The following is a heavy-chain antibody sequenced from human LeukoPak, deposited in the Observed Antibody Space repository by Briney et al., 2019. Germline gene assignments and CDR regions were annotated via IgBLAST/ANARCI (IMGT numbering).Heavy chain of an antibody. CDR1: GFTFSSYA. D-gene: IGHD6-6*01. CDR2: ISYDGSNK. Sequence: GGSLTLSCAVSGFTFSSYAMHWVRQAPGKGLEWVAVISYDGSNKYYADSVKGRFNISRDNSKNTLYLQTDSLRADDTAVYYCARWQIAAPYNWFDPWGQGTLVTVSS. V-gene: IGHV3-30*01. J-gene: IGHJ5*02. CDR3: ARWQIAAPYNWFDP.